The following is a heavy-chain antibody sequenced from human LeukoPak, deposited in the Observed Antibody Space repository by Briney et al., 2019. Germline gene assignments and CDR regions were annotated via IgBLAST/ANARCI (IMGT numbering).Heavy chain of an antibody. CDR3: ASQGGCSGGKCYSRIDH. D-gene: IGHD2-15*01. CDR1: GDSISSISYY. CDR2: IYYSGST. V-gene: IGHV4-39*01. J-gene: IGHJ4*02. Sequence: SETLSLTCSVSGDSISSISYYWGWIRQPPGKGLEWIGSIYYSGSTYYNPSLKSRVTISVDTSKNQFSLKLSSVTAADTAVYYCASQGGCSGGKCYSRIDHWGQGTLVTVSS.